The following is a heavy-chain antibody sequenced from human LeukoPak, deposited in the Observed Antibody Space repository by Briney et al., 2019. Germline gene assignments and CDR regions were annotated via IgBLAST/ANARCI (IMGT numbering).Heavy chain of an antibody. J-gene: IGHJ5*02. Sequence: ASVKVSCKASGYTFTGYYMHWVRQAPGQGLEWMGWINPNSGGTNYAQKFQGRVTMTRDTSISTAYMELSRLRSDDTAVYYCAKRLRITIFGDNDPWGQGTLVTVSS. CDR2: INPNSGGT. CDR3: AKRLRITIFGDNDP. D-gene: IGHD3-3*01. V-gene: IGHV1-2*02. CDR1: GYTFTGYY.